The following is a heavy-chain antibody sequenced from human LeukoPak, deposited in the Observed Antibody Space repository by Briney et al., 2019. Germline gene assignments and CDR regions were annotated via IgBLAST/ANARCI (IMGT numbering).Heavy chain of an antibody. D-gene: IGHD3-10*01. Sequence: SETLSLTCAVYGGSFSGYYWSWIRQAPGKGLEWIGEINHSGSTNYNPSLKSRVTISVDTSKNQFSLKLSSVTAADTAVYYCARDSMVRGFDYWGQGTLVTVSS. V-gene: IGHV4-34*01. CDR3: ARDSMVRGFDY. CDR1: GGSFSGYY. CDR2: INHSGST. J-gene: IGHJ4*02.